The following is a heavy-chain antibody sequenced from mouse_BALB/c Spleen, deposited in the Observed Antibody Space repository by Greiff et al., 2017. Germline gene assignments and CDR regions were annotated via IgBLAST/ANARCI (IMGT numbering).Heavy chain of an antibody. D-gene: IGHD4-1*01. J-gene: IGHJ4*01. V-gene: IGHV5-17*02. CDR3: ARSLWDGYAMDY. CDR2: ISSGSSTI. Sequence: DVKLVESGGGLVQPGGSRKLSCAASGFTFSSFGMHWVRQAPEKGLEWVAYISSGSSTIYYADTVKGRFTISRDNPKNTLFLQMTSLRSEDTAMYYCARSLWDGYAMDYWGQGTSVTVSS. CDR1: GFTFSSFG.